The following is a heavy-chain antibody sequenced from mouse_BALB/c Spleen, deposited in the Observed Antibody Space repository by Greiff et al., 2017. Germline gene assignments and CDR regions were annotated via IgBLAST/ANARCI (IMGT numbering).Heavy chain of an antibody. CDR3: AWDDYDWFAY. CDR2: INPSNGRT. V-gene: IGHV1S81*02. J-gene: IGHJ3*01. Sequence: VQLVESGPELVKPGASVKLSCKASGYTFTSYWMHWVKQRPGQGLEWIGEINPSNGRTNYNEKFKSKATLTVDKSSSTAYMQLSSLTSEDSAVYYCAWDDYDWFAYWGQGTLVTVSA. CDR1: GYTFTSYW. D-gene: IGHD2-4*01.